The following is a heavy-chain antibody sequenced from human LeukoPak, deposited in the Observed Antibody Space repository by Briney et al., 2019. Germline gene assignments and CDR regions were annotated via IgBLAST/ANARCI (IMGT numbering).Heavy chain of an antibody. CDR2: IYSDDRT. J-gene: IGHJ3*02. Sequence: PGRSLRLSCAASGFTFTNYAMSWVRQAPGKGLEWVSVIYSDDRTYYADSVKGRFTISRHTSKKTLYLQMNSLRAEDTAVYYCAREVMAKRRAFDIWGQGTVVTVSS. V-gene: IGHV3-53*04. CDR3: AREVMAKRRAFDI. D-gene: IGHD2-8*01. CDR1: GFTFTNYA.